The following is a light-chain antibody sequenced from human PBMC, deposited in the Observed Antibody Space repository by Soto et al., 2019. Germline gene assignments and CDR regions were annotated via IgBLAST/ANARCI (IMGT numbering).Light chain of an antibody. CDR3: QQFGSSPLT. Sequence: EIVLTQYPGTLSLSPGERATLSCRASQSVSSSYLAWYQQKPGQSPRLLIYGASSRATGIPDRFSGSGSGTDFTLTSSRLEPEDCAVYDCQQFGSSPLTFGGGTKVEIK. CDR1: QSVSSSY. CDR2: GAS. V-gene: IGKV3-20*01. J-gene: IGKJ4*01.